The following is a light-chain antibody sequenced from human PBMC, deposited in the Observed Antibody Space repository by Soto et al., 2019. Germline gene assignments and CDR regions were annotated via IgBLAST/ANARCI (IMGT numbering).Light chain of an antibody. Sequence: EIVWTQSPGTLSLSPGDRATLSCRASQSVNSNYLGWYQQKPGQAPRLLIYGATARATGIPDRFRGGGSGTDFSLTITRLEPEDFAVYYCQQYGSPPFTFGGGTKVEIK. CDR2: GAT. V-gene: IGKV3-20*01. J-gene: IGKJ4*01. CDR1: QSVNSNY. CDR3: QQYGSPPFT.